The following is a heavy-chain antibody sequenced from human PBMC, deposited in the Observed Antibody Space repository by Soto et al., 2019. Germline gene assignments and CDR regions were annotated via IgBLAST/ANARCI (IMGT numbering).Heavy chain of an antibody. CDR3: AHRRPAAGFDY. CDR2: IYWDDDK. Sequence: SRPTLVNPTQTLTLTCTFSGFALSTRGDGLGWIRQPPGKALEWLALIYWDDDKRYSPSLKSRLTITKDTSKTQVVLTMTNMDPVDTATYYCAHRRPAAGFDYWGQGTLVTVSS. J-gene: IGHJ4*02. V-gene: IGHV2-5*02. CDR1: GFALSTRGDG. D-gene: IGHD6-13*01.